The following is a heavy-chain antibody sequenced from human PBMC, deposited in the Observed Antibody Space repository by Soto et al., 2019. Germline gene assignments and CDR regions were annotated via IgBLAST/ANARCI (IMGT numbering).Heavy chain of an antibody. CDR1: GGSIRSGGYY. CDR3: ARDRLMATAGTARHYFGLVV. D-gene: IGHD5-18*01. V-gene: IGHV4-31*03. CDR2: IYYSGNT. J-gene: IGHJ6*02. Sequence: QVQLQESGPGLVKPSQTLSLTCTVSGGSIRSGGYYWSWVRQNPRRGLEWIGNIYYSGNTYYNPSLKSRLTISVDTSKNQFSLNLSSVTAADTAVYYCARDRLMATAGTARHYFGLVVWGQGTTVTVSS.